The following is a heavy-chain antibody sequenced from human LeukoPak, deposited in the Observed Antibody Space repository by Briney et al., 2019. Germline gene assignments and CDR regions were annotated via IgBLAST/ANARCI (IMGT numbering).Heavy chain of an antibody. D-gene: IGHD6-13*01. J-gene: IGHJ4*02. CDR2: INHSGST. Sequence: KSSETLSLTCAVYGGSFSGYYWSWIRQPPGKGLEWIGEINHSGSTNYNPSLKSRVTISVDTSKNQFSLKPSSVTAADTAVYYCARASYSSSRIDYWGQGTLVTVSS. CDR1: GGSFSGYY. CDR3: ARASYSSSRIDY. V-gene: IGHV4-34*01.